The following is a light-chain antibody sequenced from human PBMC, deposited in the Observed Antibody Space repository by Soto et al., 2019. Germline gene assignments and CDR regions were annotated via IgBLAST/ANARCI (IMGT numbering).Light chain of an antibody. CDR2: AAS. J-gene: IGKJ1*01. Sequence: DIQMTQSPSTLSASVGDRVTITCRASQSINSWLAWYQQKPGTAPKLLIDAASTLQSGVPSSFSGRGSGTEFTLTISRLQPDDSATYYCQQYRANWKCGQGTKVE. CDR1: QSINSW. V-gene: IGKV1-5*03. CDR3: QQYRANWK.